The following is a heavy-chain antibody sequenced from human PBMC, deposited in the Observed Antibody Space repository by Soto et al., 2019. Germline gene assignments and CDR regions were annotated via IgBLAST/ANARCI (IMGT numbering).Heavy chain of an antibody. CDR3: AGTDITMVRGVMASRYYYYGMYV. CDR1: GGSFSGYY. J-gene: IGHJ6*02. Sequence: SETLSLTCAVYGGSFSGYYWSWIRQPPGKGLEWIGEINHSGSTNYNPSLKSRVTISVDTSKNQFSLKLSSVTAADTAVYYCAGTDITMVRGVMASRYYYYGMYVWGQGTTVTVSS. V-gene: IGHV4-34*01. CDR2: INHSGST. D-gene: IGHD3-10*01.